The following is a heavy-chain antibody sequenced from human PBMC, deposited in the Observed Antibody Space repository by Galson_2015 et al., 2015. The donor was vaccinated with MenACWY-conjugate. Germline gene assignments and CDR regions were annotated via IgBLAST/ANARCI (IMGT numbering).Heavy chain of an antibody. CDR1: GYSFTTYW. CDR2: IYPGDSDT. CDR3: VRQGTPTETYSEYFQY. Sequence: QSGAEVKKPGESLKISCKGSGYSFTTYWISWGRQMRGEGLECMGIIYPGDSDTRYSPSFQGQVTISADKSVNTAFLQWSSLKASDTAMYFCVRQGTPTETYSEYFQYGGQGTLVTVSS. V-gene: IGHV5-51*01. J-gene: IGHJ1*01. D-gene: IGHD4-17*01.